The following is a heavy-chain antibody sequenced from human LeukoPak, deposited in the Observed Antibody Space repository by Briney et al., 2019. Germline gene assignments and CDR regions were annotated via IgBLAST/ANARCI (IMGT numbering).Heavy chain of an antibody. V-gene: IGHV1-69*05. CDR2: IIPIFGTA. CDR1: GGTFSSDA. Sequence: SVKVSCKASGGTFSSDAISWVRQAPGQGLEWMGGIIPIFGTANYAQKFQGRVTITTDESTSTAYMELSSLRSEDTAVYYCARVSSPTAMVFDYWGQGTLVTVSS. CDR3: ARVSSPTAMVFDY. J-gene: IGHJ4*02. D-gene: IGHD5-18*01.